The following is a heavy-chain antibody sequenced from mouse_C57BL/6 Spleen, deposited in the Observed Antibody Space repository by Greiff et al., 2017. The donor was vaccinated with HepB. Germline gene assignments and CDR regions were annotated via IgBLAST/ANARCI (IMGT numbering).Heavy chain of an antibody. CDR3: ARGENYDRYFDV. CDR1: GFTFSSYA. V-gene: IGHV5-4*01. J-gene: IGHJ1*03. Sequence: EVHLVESGGGLVKPGGSLKLSCAASGFTFSSYAMSWVRQTPEKRLEWVATISDGGSYTYYPDNVKGRFTISRDNAKNNLYLQMSHLKSEDTAMYYCARGENYDRYFDVWGTGTTVTVSS. CDR2: ISDGGSYT. D-gene: IGHD1-1*01.